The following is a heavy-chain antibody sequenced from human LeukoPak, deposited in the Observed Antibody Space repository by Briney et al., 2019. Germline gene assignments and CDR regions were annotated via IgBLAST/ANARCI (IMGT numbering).Heavy chain of an antibody. V-gene: IGHV1-69-2*01. CDR2: VDPEDGET. CDR3: ATVRGSGYFDY. CDR1: GYTFTDYY. Sequence: WASVKVSCKASGYTFTDYYMHWVQQAPGKGLEWMGRVDPEDGETIYAEKFQGRVTITADTSTDTAYMELSSLRSEDTAVYYCATVRGSGYFDYWGQGTLVTVSS. D-gene: IGHD3-16*01. J-gene: IGHJ4*02.